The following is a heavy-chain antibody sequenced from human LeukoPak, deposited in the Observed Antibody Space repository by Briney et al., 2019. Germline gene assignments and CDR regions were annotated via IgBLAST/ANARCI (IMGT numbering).Heavy chain of an antibody. D-gene: IGHD4-23*01. Sequence: ASVKVSCKASGYTFTSYDNNWVRQATGQGLEWMGWMTPNSGDTGYAQKFQGRVTMTRNTSISTAYMELSSLRSEDTAVYYCARVPVVTPRASRIKRYFDLWGRGTLVTVSS. CDR2: MTPNSGDT. V-gene: IGHV1-8*01. CDR1: GYTFTSYD. J-gene: IGHJ2*01. CDR3: ARVPVVTPRASRIKRYFDL.